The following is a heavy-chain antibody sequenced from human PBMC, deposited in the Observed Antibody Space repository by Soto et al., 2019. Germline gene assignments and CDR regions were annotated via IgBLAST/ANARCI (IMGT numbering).Heavy chain of an antibody. J-gene: IGHJ6*02. CDR3: ARHHGSGSSPYYYGMDV. V-gene: IGHV3-33*01. Sequence: QVQLVESGGGVVQPGRSLRLSCAASGFTFSSYGMHWVRQAPGKGLECVAVIWYDGSNKYYADSVKGRFTISRDNSKNTLYLQMNSLRAEDTAVYYCARHHGSGSSPYYYGMDVWGQGTTVTVSS. CDR1: GFTFSSYG. D-gene: IGHD3-10*01. CDR2: IWYDGSNK.